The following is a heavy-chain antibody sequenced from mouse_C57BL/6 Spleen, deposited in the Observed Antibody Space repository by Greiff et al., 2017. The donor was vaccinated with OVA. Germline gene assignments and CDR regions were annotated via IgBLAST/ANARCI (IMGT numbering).Heavy chain of an antibody. J-gene: IGHJ2*01. CDR2: INPNNGGT. CDR1: GYTFTDYY. D-gene: IGHD3-2*02. Sequence: EVKLQQSGPELVKPGASVKISCKASGYTFTDYYMNWVKQSHGKSLEWIGDINPNNGGTSYNQKFKGKATLTVDKSSSTAYMELRSLTSEDSAVYYCTAQATFDYWGQGTTLTVSS. V-gene: IGHV1-26*01. CDR3: TAQATFDY.